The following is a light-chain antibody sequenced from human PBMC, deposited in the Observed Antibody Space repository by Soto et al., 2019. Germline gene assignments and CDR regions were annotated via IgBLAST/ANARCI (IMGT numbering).Light chain of an antibody. CDR3: LQDYGDSWT. Sequence: TQMTQSPLSLSASVGEKIIITCRASRDVGSDVSWYQQKPGQAPKLVIYAASNLYTGVPSRFSGIRSGTEFTLTISNLQPEDFASYYCLQDYGDSWTFCQGTKVEIE. CDR1: RDVGSD. V-gene: IGKV1-6*01. J-gene: IGKJ1*01. CDR2: AAS.